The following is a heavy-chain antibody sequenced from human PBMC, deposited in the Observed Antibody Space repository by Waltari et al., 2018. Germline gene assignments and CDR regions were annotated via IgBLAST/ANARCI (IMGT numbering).Heavy chain of an antibody. Sequence: EVQLLESGGGLVQPGGSLRLSCAASGFTFSRYAMSWVRQAPGKGLEWVSAISGSGGSTYYADSVKGRFTISRDNSKNTLYLQMNSLRAEDTAVYYCAGYYYGSGVGVYWGQGTLVTVSS. CDR3: AGYYYGSGVGVY. V-gene: IGHV3-23*01. CDR2: ISGSGGST. D-gene: IGHD3-10*01. J-gene: IGHJ4*02. CDR1: GFTFSRYA.